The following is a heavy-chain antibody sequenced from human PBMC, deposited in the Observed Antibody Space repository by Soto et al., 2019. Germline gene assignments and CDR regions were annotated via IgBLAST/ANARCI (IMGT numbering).Heavy chain of an antibody. V-gene: IGHV4-61*01. Sequence: SETLSLTCTVSGGSVSSGSYYWSWIRQPPGKGLEWIGYIYYSGSTNYNPSLKSRVTISVDTSKNQFSLKLSSVTAADTAVYYCAREIFGVVINWFDPWGQGTLVTVS. J-gene: IGHJ5*02. D-gene: IGHD3-3*01. CDR3: AREIFGVVINWFDP. CDR1: GGSVSSGSYY. CDR2: IYYSGST.